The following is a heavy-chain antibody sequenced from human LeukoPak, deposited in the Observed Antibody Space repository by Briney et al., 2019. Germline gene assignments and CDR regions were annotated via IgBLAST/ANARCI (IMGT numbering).Heavy chain of an antibody. Sequence: ASVNLSCKASGYTFTDYYIHWVRQAPGQGLEWMGWINSNSGDTYYAQKFQGRVTMTRDTSITTAYMELSRLRSDDTAVYYCARERHVDNWGQGTLVTVSS. CDR1: GYTFTDYY. CDR3: ARERHVDN. CDR2: INSNSGDT. J-gene: IGHJ4*02. V-gene: IGHV1-2*02.